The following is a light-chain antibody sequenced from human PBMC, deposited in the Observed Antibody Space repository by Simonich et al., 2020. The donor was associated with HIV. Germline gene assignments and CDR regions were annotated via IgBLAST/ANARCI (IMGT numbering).Light chain of an antibody. V-gene: IGKV3-15*01. CDR2: GAS. CDR1: QSVSSK. CDR3: QQYNKWPPWT. J-gene: IGKJ1*01. Sequence: EIVMTQSPATLSVSPGARATLSCRASQSVSSKLAWYQQKPGQAPRLLIYGASTRATGIPARFSGSGSGTEFTLTISSMQSEDFAVYYCQQYNKWPPWTFGQGTKVEIK.